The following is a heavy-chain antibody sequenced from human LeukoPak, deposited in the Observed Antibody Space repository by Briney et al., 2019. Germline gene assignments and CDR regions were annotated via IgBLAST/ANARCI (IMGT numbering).Heavy chain of an antibody. CDR2: IWYDGSSK. Sequence: GGSLRLSCAASGFTFSNYGMHWVRQAPGKGLEWVALIWYDGSSKYYADSVKGRFTISRDNSKNTFFLQMNSLRAEDAAVYYCAREQYGGKDYWGQGNLVTVSS. V-gene: IGHV3-33*01. CDR3: AREQYGGKDY. J-gene: IGHJ4*02. D-gene: IGHD4-23*01. CDR1: GFTFSNYG.